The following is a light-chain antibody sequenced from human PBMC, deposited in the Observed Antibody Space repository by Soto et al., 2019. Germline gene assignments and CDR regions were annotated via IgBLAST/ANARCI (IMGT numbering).Light chain of an antibody. Sequence: QSVLTQPPSVCGAPAQRVTISCSGSSSNIGAGYDVHWYQQLPGTAPKLLIYGNSNRPSGVPDRFSGSKSGTSASLAITGLQAEDEADYYCQSYDSSLSGSVVFGGGTKLTVL. CDR1: SSNIGAGYD. CDR3: QSYDSSLSGSVV. CDR2: GNS. J-gene: IGLJ2*01. V-gene: IGLV1-40*01.